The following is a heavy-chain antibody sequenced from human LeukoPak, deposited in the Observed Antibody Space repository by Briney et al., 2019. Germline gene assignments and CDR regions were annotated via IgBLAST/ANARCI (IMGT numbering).Heavy chain of an antibody. Sequence: GESLKISCKASGYSFTTHWIGWVRQMPGKGLEWMGIIYPGDSDARYSPSFQGRVTISADKSISTAYLQWSTLKASDTAVYYCATPTLGTIGEYLFDYWGQGTLVTVSS. D-gene: IGHD1-7*01. CDR3: ATPTLGTIGEYLFDY. V-gene: IGHV5-51*01. CDR2: IYPGDSDA. J-gene: IGHJ4*02. CDR1: GYSFTTHW.